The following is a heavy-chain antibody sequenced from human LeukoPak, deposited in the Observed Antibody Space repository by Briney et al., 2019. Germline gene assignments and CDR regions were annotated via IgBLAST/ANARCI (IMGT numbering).Heavy chain of an antibody. Sequence: GASVKVSCKASGYTFTSYDINWVRQATGQGLEWMGWMNPNSGNTGYAQKFQGRVTMTRNTSISTAYMELSSLRSEDTAVYYCARFPSERLWSGVAYWGQGPLVTVSS. D-gene: IGHD3-10*01. CDR1: GYTFTSYD. CDR3: ARFPSERLWSGVAY. CDR2: MNPNSGNT. J-gene: IGHJ4*02. V-gene: IGHV1-8*01.